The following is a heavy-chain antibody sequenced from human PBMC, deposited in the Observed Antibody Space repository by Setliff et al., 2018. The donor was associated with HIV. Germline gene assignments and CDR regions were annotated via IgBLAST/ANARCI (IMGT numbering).Heavy chain of an antibody. CDR3: ARSSLHCGGGSCYLTWFDP. V-gene: IGHV4-39*01. J-gene: IGHJ5*02. CDR2: VYYSGST. D-gene: IGHD2-15*01. Sequence: SETLSLTCTVSGGSISSSGPGYYWGWVRQAPGGGLEWIGSVYYSGSTYYNPSLKSRVAISLDTSKNQLSLRLTSMTAADTAVYYCARSSLHCGGGSCYLTWFDPWGQGTLVTVSS. CDR1: GGSISSSGPGYY.